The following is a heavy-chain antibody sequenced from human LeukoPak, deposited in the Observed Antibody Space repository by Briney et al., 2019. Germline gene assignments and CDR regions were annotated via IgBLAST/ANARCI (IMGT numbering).Heavy chain of an antibody. D-gene: IGHD2/OR15-2a*01. J-gene: IGHJ4*02. CDR2: IYYSGST. V-gene: IGHV4-59*08. Sequence: SETLSLTCTGSGGSISTYYWSWIRQPAGKGLEWIWYIYYSGSTNYNPSLKSRVTISVDTSKNQFSLKLSSVTAADTAVYYCARRIAWSWGLALDYWGQGTLVTVSS. CDR1: GGSISTYY. CDR3: ARRIAWSWGLALDY.